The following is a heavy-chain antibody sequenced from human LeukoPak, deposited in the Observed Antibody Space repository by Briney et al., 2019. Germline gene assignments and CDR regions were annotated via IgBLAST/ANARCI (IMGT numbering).Heavy chain of an antibody. CDR2: ISSSSSYI. J-gene: IGHJ3*02. V-gene: IGHV3-21*01. Sequence: GGSLRLSCAPSGFTFSSYSMNWVRQAPGKGLEWVSSISSSSSYIYYADSVKGRFTISRDNAKNSLYLQMNSLRAEDTAVYYCARELLGQQLVDAFAIWGQGTMVTVSS. CDR3: ARELLGQQLVDAFAI. D-gene: IGHD6-13*01. CDR1: GFTFSSYS.